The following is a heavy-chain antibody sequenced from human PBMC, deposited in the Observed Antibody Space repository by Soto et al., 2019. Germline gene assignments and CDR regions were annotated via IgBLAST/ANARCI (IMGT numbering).Heavy chain of an antibody. J-gene: IGHJ6*02. D-gene: IGHD2-15*01. CDR3: TTEVEDYYYYYGMDV. V-gene: IGHV3-15*07. CDR2: IKSKTDGGTT. CDR1: GFTFSNAW. Sequence: GGSLRLSCAASGFTFSNAWMNWVRQAPGKGLEWVGRIKSKTDGGTTDYAAPVKGRFTISRDDSKNTLYLQMNSLKTEDTAVYYCTTEVEDYYYYYGMDVWGQGTTVTVSS.